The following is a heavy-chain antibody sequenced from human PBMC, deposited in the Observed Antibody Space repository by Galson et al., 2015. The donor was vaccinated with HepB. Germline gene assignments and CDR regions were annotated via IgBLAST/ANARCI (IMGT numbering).Heavy chain of an antibody. CDR1: GFTFSNYP. CDR3: AREPNYDISSYYFDY. V-gene: IGHV3-48*01. D-gene: IGHD3-22*01. CDR2: ISSSSSTI. J-gene: IGHJ4*02. Sequence: SLRLSCAASGFTFSNYPMNLVRQALGKGLEWVSYISSSSSTIYYADSVKGRFTISRDNAKNSLYLQMNSLRAEDTAVYYCAREPNYDISSYYFDYWGQGTLVTVSS.